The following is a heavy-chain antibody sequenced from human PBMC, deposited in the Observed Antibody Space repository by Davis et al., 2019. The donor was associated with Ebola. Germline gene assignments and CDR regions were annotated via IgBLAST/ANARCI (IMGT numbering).Heavy chain of an antibody. CDR3: AREIGTMVRGVEYYFDY. D-gene: IGHD3-10*01. CDR2: LYRGGVT. Sequence: GGSLRLSCAASGFTFSSYAMSWVRQAPGKGLEWVSVLYRGGVTNYPDSVKDRFTISRDTSKNTLYLQMTSLRAEDTAVYYCAREIGTMVRGVEYYFDYWGQGTLVTVSS. J-gene: IGHJ4*02. CDR1: GFTFSSYA. V-gene: IGHV3-66*01.